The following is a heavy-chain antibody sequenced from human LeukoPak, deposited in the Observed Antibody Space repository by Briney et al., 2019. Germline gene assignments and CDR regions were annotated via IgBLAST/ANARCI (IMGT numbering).Heavy chain of an antibody. CDR3: AREYSSSSGYYGMDV. CDR2: ISSSSSYI. V-gene: IGHV3-21*01. CDR1: GFTFSSYS. D-gene: IGHD6-6*01. J-gene: IGHJ6*02. Sequence: GGSLRLSCAASGFTFSSYSMNWVRQAPGKGLEWVSSISSSSSYIYYADSVKGRFTISRDNAKNSLYLRMNSLRSEDTAVYYCAREYSSSSGYYGMDVWGQGTLVTVSS.